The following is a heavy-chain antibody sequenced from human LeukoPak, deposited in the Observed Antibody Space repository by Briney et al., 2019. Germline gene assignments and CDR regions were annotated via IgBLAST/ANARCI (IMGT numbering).Heavy chain of an antibody. J-gene: IGHJ4*02. CDR3: ARDDNWGFDY. CDR2: TRGSGSGM. V-gene: IGHV3-21*05. CDR1: GFAFSDYS. Sequence: PGGSLRLSCAASGFAFSDYSMNWVRQAPGKGLEWVANTRGSGSGMGSGNCYAGAVKGRFTISRDNAKNSLYLQMNSLRAEDTAFYYCARDDNWGFDYWGQGALVTVSS. D-gene: IGHD7-27*01.